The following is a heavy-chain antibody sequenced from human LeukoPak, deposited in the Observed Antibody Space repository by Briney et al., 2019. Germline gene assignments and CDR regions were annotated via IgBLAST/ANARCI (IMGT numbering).Heavy chain of an antibody. D-gene: IGHD1-26*01. CDR2: ITGSGGST. CDR1: GFTFSSYA. V-gene: IGHV3-23*01. J-gene: IGHJ4*02. CDR3: AKPAGIVGAILYYFDY. Sequence: GGSLRPSCAASGFTFSSYAMSWVRQAPGKGLEWVSAITGSGGSTYYADSVKGRFTISRDNSKNTLYLQMNSLRAEDTAVYYCAKPAGIVGAILYYFDYWGQGTLVTVSS.